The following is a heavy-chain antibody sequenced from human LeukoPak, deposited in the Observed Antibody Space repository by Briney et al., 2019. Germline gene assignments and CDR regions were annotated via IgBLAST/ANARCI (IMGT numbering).Heavy chain of an antibody. CDR2: IKSKTDGGTT. CDR1: GLPLSNAR. V-gene: IGHV3-15*01. D-gene: IGHD2-2*01. Sequence: PRGSSKDPWSASGLPLSNARMSLVRQAPRKGPELDGRIKSKTDGGTTDYAAPVTGRFTISRVDSKNTPSLQMNSLKPEDAAVYYCTTERDPARYCSSTSCYYGMDVWGQGTTVTVSS. J-gene: IGHJ6*02. CDR3: TTERDPARYCSSTSCYYGMDV.